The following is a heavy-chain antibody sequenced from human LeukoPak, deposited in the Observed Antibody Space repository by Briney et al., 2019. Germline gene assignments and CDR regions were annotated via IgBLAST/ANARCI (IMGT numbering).Heavy chain of an antibody. CDR2: INHSGST. CDR3: ARQVAGTAY. Sequence: SETLSLTCAVSGGSISSSNWWSWIRQPPGKGLEWIGEINHSGSTNYNPSLKSRFTISVATCKTQFSLKLSSVTAADTAVYYCARQVAGTAYWGQGTLVTVSS. CDR1: GGSISSSNW. D-gene: IGHD6-19*01. V-gene: IGHV4-4*02. J-gene: IGHJ4*02.